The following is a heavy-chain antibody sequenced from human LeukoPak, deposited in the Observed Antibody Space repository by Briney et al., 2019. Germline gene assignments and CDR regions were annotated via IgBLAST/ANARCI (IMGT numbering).Heavy chain of an antibody. CDR2: ISGSGGST. Sequence: GGSLRLSCAASGFTFSSYAMNWVRQAPGKGLEWVSAISGSGGSTYYADSVKGRFTISRDNSKNTLYLQMNSLGAEDTAVYYCARDPLSYYYDSSGSWGQGTLVTVPS. CDR1: GFTFSSYA. V-gene: IGHV3-23*01. D-gene: IGHD3-22*01. J-gene: IGHJ5*02. CDR3: ARDPLSYYYDSSGS.